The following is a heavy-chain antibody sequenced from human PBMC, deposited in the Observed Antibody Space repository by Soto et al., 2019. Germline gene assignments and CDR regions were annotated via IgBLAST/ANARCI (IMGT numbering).Heavy chain of an antibody. J-gene: IGHJ4*02. CDR2: IKQDGSQK. CDR3: ARGTTSGATYFDY. D-gene: IGHD1-26*01. CDR1: GFTFSSYW. Sequence: EVQLVESGGGWVQPGGSLRLSCTTSGFTFSSYWMNWVRQAPGKGLEWVGRIKQDGSQKNYVDSVKGRFTISRDNAEMSLYLLMNSLRDEDTALYYCARGTTSGATYFDYWGQGALVTVSS. V-gene: IGHV3-7*03.